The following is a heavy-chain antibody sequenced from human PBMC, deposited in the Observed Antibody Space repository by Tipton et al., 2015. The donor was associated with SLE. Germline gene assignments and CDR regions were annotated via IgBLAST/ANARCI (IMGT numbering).Heavy chain of an antibody. D-gene: IGHD5-12*01. CDR1: GGSISSDDYY. CDR2: SYRSGSA. J-gene: IGHJ4*02. CDR3: ARGGVGGYDYFDS. V-gene: IGHV4-31*03. Sequence: TLSLTCTVSGGSISSDDYYWTWIRQFPGKGLEWIGHSYRSGSANHNPSLNSRLSLSVDKSQNQFSLRLSSVTAADTAVYYCARGGVGGYDYFDSWGQGALVTVSS.